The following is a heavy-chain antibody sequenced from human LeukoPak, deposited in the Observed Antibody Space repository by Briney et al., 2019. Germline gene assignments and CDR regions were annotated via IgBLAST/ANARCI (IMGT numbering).Heavy chain of an antibody. CDR3: ARVKSDSSGWPPAVVGGMDV. CDR1: VGSFSGYD. CDR2: INRSGST. J-gene: IGHJ6*02. V-gene: IGHV4-34*01. D-gene: IGHD6-19*01. Sequence: PSETLSLTCAVYVGSFSGYDWSWIRHPPGKGLEWFGEINRSGSTNYNPSLKSRVTISVDTSKNQFSLKLSSVTAADTAVYYCARVKSDSSGWPPAVVGGMDVWGQGTTVTVSS.